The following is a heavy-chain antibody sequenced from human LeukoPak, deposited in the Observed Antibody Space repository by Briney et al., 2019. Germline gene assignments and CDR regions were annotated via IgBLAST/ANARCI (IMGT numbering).Heavy chain of an antibody. D-gene: IGHD2-15*01. CDR2: IRYDGSNK. J-gene: IGHJ4*01. CDR3: AKSARRYCSGGSCYYFDY. CDR1: GFTFSSYG. Sequence: PGWSLRLFCAASGFTFSSYGMHWVRQAPGKGLEWVAFIRYDGSNKYYADSVKGRFTISRDNSKNTLYLQMNSLRAEDTAVYYCAKSARRYCSGGSCYYFDYWGHGTLVTVSS. V-gene: IGHV3-30*02.